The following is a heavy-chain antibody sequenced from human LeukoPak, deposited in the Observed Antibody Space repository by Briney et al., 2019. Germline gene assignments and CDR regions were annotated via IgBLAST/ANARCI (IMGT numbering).Heavy chain of an antibody. Sequence: ASVKVSCKASGGTFSSYAISWVRQAPGQGLEWMGGIIPILGTANYAQKFQGRVTIASDEYRSTAYIELSSLRSEDTAVYYCARDGVTMVRGATTYNWFDPWGQGTLVTVSS. CDR1: GGTFSSYA. CDR2: IIPILGTA. D-gene: IGHD3-10*01. CDR3: ARDGVTMVRGATTYNWFDP. J-gene: IGHJ5*02. V-gene: IGHV1-69*13.